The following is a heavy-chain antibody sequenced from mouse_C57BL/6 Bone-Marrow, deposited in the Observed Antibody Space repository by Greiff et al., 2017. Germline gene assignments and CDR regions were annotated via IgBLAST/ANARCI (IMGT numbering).Heavy chain of an antibody. V-gene: IGHV5-15*01. D-gene: IGHD1-1*01. CDR3: ARHIHYYGRGFDV. CDR1: GFTFSDYG. CDR2: ISTLAYSI. Sequence: EVQLQQSGGGLVQPGGSLKLSCAASGFTFSDYGMAWVRQAPRKGPEWVAFISTLAYSIYYADTVTGRFTISRETAKNTLGLEMIKMSAEDTAMYYCARHIHYYGRGFDVWGTGTTVTVSS. J-gene: IGHJ1*03.